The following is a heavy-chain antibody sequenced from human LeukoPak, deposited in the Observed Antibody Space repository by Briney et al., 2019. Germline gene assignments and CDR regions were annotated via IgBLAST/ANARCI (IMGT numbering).Heavy chain of an antibody. J-gene: IGHJ4*02. D-gene: IGHD3-22*01. CDR3: VRAPYYSGIEHYFDH. CDR1: GFTFSSYS. Sequence: QTGGSLRLSCAASGFTFSSYSMTWVRQAPGKGLEWVANIKQDGSEKYLVDSVKGRFTISRDNAKGSLYLQMNSMRAEDTAVYYCVRAPYYSGIEHYFDHWGQGILVTVSS. CDR2: IKQDGSEK. V-gene: IGHV3-7*03.